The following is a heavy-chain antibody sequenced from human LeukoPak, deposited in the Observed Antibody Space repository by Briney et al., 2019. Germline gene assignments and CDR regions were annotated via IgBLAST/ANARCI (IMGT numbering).Heavy chain of an antibody. CDR2: ISDSGGST. CDR3: AKTSSGWYDAFDI. Sequence: GGSLRLSCAASGFTFSSYAMSWVRQAPGKGLKWVSAISDSGGSTYYADSVKGRFTISRDNSKNTLYLQMNSLRAEDTAVYYCAKTSSGWYDAFDIWGQGTMVTVSS. V-gene: IGHV3-23*01. J-gene: IGHJ3*02. D-gene: IGHD6-19*01. CDR1: GFTFSSYA.